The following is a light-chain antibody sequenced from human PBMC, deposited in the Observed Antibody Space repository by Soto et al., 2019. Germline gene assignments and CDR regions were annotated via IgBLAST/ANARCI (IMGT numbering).Light chain of an antibody. CDR3: ISSSTYSSLV. J-gene: IGLJ1*01. V-gene: IGLV2-14*01. Sequence: QSALTQPASASGSPGQSVTISCTGASSDVGGNDYVSWYQQHPGKAPKLILYEVNNRPAGVSNHSSGSKSGNTASLVISGLQADDDAYYYCISSSTYSSLVFGCGTKVTVL. CDR1: SSDVGGNDY. CDR2: EVN.